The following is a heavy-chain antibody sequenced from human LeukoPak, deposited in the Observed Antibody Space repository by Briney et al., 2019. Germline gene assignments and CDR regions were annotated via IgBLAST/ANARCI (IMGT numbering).Heavy chain of an antibody. D-gene: IGHD2/OR15-2a*01. V-gene: IGHV3-48*01. CDR2: ISGDGNAK. CDR1: GFSFSSYR. CDR3: PRDYVYAFDY. Sequence: PGGSLRLSCAAPGFSFSSYRINWVRQAPGKGLEWVSYISGDGNAKHYTDSVKGRFTISRDNAKNALYLQMNSLRAEDTAVYFCPRDYVYAFDYWGQGTLVTVSS. J-gene: IGHJ4*02.